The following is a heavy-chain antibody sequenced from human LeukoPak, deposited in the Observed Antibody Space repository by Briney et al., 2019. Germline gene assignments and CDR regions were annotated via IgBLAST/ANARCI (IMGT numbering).Heavy chain of an antibody. CDR3: ARSTIFGVVIIDY. D-gene: IGHD3-3*01. Sequence: PGGSLRLSCAASGFTFSSYSMNWVRQAPGKGLEWVSSISSSSSYIYYADSVKGRFTISGDNAKNSLYLQMNSLRAEDTAVYYCARSTIFGVVIIDYWGQGTLVTVSS. CDR1: GFTFSSYS. CDR2: ISSSSSYI. J-gene: IGHJ4*02. V-gene: IGHV3-21*01.